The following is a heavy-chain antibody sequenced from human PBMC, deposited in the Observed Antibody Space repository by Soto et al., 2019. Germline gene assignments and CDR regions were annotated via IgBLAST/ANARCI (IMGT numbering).Heavy chain of an antibody. V-gene: IGHV1-18*01. J-gene: IGHJ6*02. CDR1: GYIFTSYG. CDR2: ISAYNGET. D-gene: IGHD5-18*01. Sequence: HLVQSGAEVKKPGASVRVSCKASGYIFTSYGISWVRQAPGQGLEWLGWISAYNGETRDAQNLQARVTMSTDTSTTTAYIPLTSLTPDDTAVYYCARDPPGSSHGSIGMDVWGQGTTITVSS. CDR3: ARDPPGSSHGSIGMDV.